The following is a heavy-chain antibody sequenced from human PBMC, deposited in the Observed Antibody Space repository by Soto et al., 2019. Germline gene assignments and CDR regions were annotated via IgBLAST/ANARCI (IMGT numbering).Heavy chain of an antibody. Sequence: SETLSLTCTVSGGSISSIRDYWGGSRQPPGKGLEWIGSIDYSGSTYYNASLKSRGTISVDTXKNQFRMTRDPLTAPDTPFYYCARHYPXMRVVPRPFXYRRQRTLVTLSS. CDR2: IDYSGST. J-gene: IGHJ4*02. CDR1: GGSISSIRDY. V-gene: IGHV4-39*01. CDR3: ARHYPXMRVVPRPFXY. D-gene: IGHD3-22*01.